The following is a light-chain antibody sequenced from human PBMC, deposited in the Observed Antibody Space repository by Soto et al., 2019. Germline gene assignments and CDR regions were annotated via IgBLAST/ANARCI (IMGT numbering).Light chain of an antibody. CDR1: SSNIGNEY. J-gene: IGLJ2*01. CDR2: DNN. Sequence: QSVLTQPPSVSAAPGQKVTISCSGSSSNIGNEYVSWYQHLPGTAPKLVIYDNNKRPSGIPDRFSGSKCGTSATLDITGPQTGDEAEYYCASWDSSLSGVVFGGGTKLTVL. CDR3: ASWDSSLSGVV. V-gene: IGLV1-51*01.